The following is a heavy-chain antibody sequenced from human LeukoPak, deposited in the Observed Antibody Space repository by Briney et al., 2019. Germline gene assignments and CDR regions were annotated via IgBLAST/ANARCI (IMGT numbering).Heavy chain of an antibody. V-gene: IGHV3-21*01. J-gene: IGHJ4*02. CDR2: ISSSSSYI. CDR1: GFTFSSYS. CDR3: ARGLDSSGWYLFDY. Sequence: GGSLRLSFAASGFTFSSYSMNWVRQAPGKGLEWVSSISSSSSYIYYADSVKGRFTISRDNAKNSLYLQMNSLRAEDTAVYYCARGLDSSGWYLFDYWGQGTLVTVSS. D-gene: IGHD6-19*01.